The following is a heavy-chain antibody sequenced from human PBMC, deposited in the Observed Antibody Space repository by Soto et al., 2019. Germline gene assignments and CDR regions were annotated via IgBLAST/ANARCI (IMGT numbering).Heavy chain of an antibody. D-gene: IGHD2-2*01. V-gene: IGHV3-23*01. Sequence: GGSLRLSCAASGFTFSSYAMTWVRQAPGKGLEWVSAISGSGAYTYYANSVKGRFTISRDNSKNTMYLQLNSLRSEDTAVYYCARYSCISTTCAGGANWFDPWGQGTLVTVSS. CDR2: ISGSGAYT. CDR3: ARYSCISTTCAGGANWFDP. CDR1: GFTFSSYA. J-gene: IGHJ5*02.